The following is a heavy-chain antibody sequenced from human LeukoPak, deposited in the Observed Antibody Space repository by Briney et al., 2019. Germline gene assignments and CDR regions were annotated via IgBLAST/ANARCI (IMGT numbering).Heavy chain of an antibody. CDR2: ISGSGGST. CDR1: GFTFSSYA. V-gene: IGHV3-23*01. D-gene: IGHD3-22*01. CDR3: AKEDKPEYYYDSSGYDY. Sequence: GGSLRLSCAASGFTFSSYAMSWVCQAPGKGLEWVSAISGSGGSTYYADSVKGRFTISRDNSKNTLYLQMNSLRAEDTAVYYCAKEDKPEYYYDSSGYDYWGQGTLVTVSS. J-gene: IGHJ4*02.